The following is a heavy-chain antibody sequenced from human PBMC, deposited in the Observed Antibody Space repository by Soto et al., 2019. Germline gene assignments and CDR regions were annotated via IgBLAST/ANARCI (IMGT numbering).Heavy chain of an antibody. V-gene: IGHV3-23*01. Sequence: ESLRLSCAASGFTFSSYAMSGVRQAPGKGLEWVSAISGSGGSTYYADSVKGRFTISRDNSKNTLYLQMNSLRAEDTAVYYCAKSSGIAAARVWFDPWGQGTLVTVSS. CDR3: AKSSGIAAARVWFDP. CDR2: ISGSGGST. D-gene: IGHD6-13*01. CDR1: GFTFSSYA. J-gene: IGHJ5*02.